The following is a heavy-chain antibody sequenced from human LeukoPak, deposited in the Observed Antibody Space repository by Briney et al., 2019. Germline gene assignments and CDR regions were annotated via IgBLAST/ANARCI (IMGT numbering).Heavy chain of an antibody. V-gene: IGHV4-61*02. CDR1: GGSISSGSYY. J-gene: IGHJ4*02. Sequence: SETLSLTCTVSGGSISSGSYYWSWIRQPAGKGLEWIGRIYTSGSTNYNPSLKSRVTISLDTSKNQFSLKLSSVTAADTAVYYCARGSAYYYDSSGYYLYYFDYWGQGTLVTVSS. CDR2: IYTSGST. CDR3: ARGSAYYYDSSGYYLYYFDY. D-gene: IGHD3-22*01.